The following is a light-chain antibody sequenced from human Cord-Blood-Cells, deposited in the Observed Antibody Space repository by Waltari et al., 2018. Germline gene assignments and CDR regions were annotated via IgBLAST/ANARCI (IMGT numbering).Light chain of an antibody. V-gene: IGKV1-39*01. J-gene: IGKJ4*01. CDR2: AAS. CDR1: QSISSY. CDR3: QQSYSTPQELT. Sequence: DIQMTQSPSSLSASVGDRVTITCRASQSISSYLSWYQQKPGKAPKLLIYAASSLQSGVPSRFSGSGSGTDFTLTISSLQPEDFATYYCQQSYSTPQELTFGGGTKVEIK.